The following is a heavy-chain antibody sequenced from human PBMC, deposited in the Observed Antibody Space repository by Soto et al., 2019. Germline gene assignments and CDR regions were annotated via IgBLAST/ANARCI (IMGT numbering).Heavy chain of an antibody. D-gene: IGHD3-9*01. V-gene: IGHV3-7*04. J-gene: IGHJ4*02. CDR2: IKEDGSEK. Sequence: EVQLVESGGGLVQSGGSLRLSCEASGFSFITYWMNWVCQAPGKGLEWLASIKEDGSEKQYVDSVQGRFTISRDNAKNSLYLQMNSLSEEDTAVYYCVRAISGSFALWGQGTLVIVSS. CDR1: GFSFITYW. CDR3: VRAISGSFAL.